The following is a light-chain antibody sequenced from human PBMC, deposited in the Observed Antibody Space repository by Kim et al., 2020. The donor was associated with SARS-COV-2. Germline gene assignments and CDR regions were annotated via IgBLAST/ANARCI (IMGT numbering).Light chain of an antibody. CDR1: SSDVGGYNY. V-gene: IGLV2-14*04. CDR2: DVS. CDR3: SSYTSSSTLV. J-gene: IGLJ3*02. Sequence: QSFTIPCTGTSSDVGGYNYVSWYQQHPGKAPKLMIYDVSKRPSGVSNRFSGSKSANTASLAISGLQAEDEADYYCSSYTSSSTLVFGGGTQLTVL.